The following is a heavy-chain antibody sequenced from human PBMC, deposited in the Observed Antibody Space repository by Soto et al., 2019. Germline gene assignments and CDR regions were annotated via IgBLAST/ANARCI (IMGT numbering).Heavy chain of an antibody. Sequence: QVQLVESGGGLVKPGGSLRLSCAASGFTFSAYYMSWIRQAPGKGLEWVSYISSSSGDTNYADSVRGRFTISRDNAKNSLYLQMNGLRAEDTAVYYCARDIARVGDTYYYDYWGQGTLVTVSS. CDR3: ARDIARVGDTYYYDY. CDR2: ISSSSGDT. D-gene: IGHD1-26*01. CDR1: GFTFSAYY. J-gene: IGHJ4*02. V-gene: IGHV3-11*06.